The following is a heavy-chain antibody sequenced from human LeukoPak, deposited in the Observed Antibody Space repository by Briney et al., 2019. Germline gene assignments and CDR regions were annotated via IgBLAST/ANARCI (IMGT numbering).Heavy chain of an antibody. Sequence: ARSLRLSCAASGGTFSSYAMHWIRQAPGKGLEWVGVISYDGSNKYYADSVKGRFTISRDNSKNTLYLQMNSLRAEDTSVYQCEGGIRYFDWLPLDYWGQGTLVTVSS. CDR2: ISYDGSNK. CDR3: EGGIRYFDWLPLDY. J-gene: IGHJ4*02. V-gene: IGHV3-30-3*01. CDR1: GGTFSSYA. D-gene: IGHD3-9*01.